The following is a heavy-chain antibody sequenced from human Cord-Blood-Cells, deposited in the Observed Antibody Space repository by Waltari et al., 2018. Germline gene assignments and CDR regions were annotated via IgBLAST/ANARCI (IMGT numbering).Heavy chain of an antibody. CDR3: ARQIGSSHDY. J-gene: IGHJ4*02. CDR1: GFTFSSYA. Sequence: QVQLVESGGGVVQPGRSLRLSCAASGFTFSSYAMHWVRQAPGKGLEWVAVISYDGSNKYYAGSVKGRLTISRDNSKNTLYLQMNSLRAEDTAVYYCARQIGSSHDYWGQGTLVTVSS. V-gene: IGHV3-30*04. CDR2: ISYDGSNK. D-gene: IGHD6-13*01.